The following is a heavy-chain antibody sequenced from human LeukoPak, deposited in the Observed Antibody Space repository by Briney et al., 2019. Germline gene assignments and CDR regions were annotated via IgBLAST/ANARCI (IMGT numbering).Heavy chain of an antibody. Sequence: GGSLRLSCAASGFTVSDYYMSWIRQAPGKGLEWVSYISSSGISIYYADSVKGRITVSRDNAKNSLYLHMNSLRDEDTAVYYCARDTPEYGDSPDAFDIWGQGTMVTVSS. CDR1: GFTVSDYY. V-gene: IGHV3-11*04. J-gene: IGHJ3*02. CDR3: ARDTPEYGDSPDAFDI. D-gene: IGHD4-17*01. CDR2: ISSSGISI.